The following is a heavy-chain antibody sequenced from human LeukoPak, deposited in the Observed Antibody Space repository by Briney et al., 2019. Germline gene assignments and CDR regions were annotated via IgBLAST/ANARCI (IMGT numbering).Heavy chain of an antibody. D-gene: IGHD1/OR15-1a*01. J-gene: IGHJ4*02. CDR1: GFTFSSYA. CDR3: AENSALEY. CDR2: ISYDGSNK. V-gene: IGHV3-30-3*01. Sequence: PGGPLRLSCAASGFTFSSYAMHWVRQAPGKGLEWVAVISYDGSNKYYADSVKGQFTISRDNSKNTLYLQMNSLRAEDTAVYYCAENSALEYWGQGTLVTVSS.